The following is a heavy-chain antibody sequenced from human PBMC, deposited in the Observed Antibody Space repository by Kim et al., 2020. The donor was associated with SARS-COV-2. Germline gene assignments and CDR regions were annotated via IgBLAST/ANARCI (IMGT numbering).Heavy chain of an antibody. Sequence: NDGTNTFYADSVKGRFTISRDNVRNMVYLQMNSLGAEDTAVYYCTTAFEYWGQGALVTVSS. CDR3: TTAFEY. CDR2: NDGTNT. J-gene: IGHJ4*02. V-gene: IGHV3-74*01.